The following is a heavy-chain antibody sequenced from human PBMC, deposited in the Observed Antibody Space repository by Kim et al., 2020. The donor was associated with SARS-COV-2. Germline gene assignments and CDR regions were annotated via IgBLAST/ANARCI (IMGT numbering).Heavy chain of an antibody. CDR3: ARDLLLWFGGDLNYYYYGMDV. CDR2: ISSSGSTI. Sequence: GGSLRLSCAASGFTFSSYEMNWVRQAPGKGLEWVSYISSSGSTIYYADSVKGRFTISRDNAKNSLYLQMNSLRAEDTAVYYCARDLLLWFGGDLNYYYYGMDVWGQGTTVTVSS. CDR1: GFTFSSYE. V-gene: IGHV3-48*03. D-gene: IGHD3-10*01. J-gene: IGHJ6*02.